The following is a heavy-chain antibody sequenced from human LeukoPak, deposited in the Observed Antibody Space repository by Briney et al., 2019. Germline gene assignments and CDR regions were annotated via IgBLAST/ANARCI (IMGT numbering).Heavy chain of an antibody. V-gene: IGHV3-74*01. CDR2: INPDGITI. J-gene: IGHJ2*01. D-gene: IGHD6-19*01. CDR1: GFTFSNYW. Sequence: PGGSLRLSCAASGFTFSNYWVHWVRQAPGKGLVWVSRINPDGITINYADSVKGRFTISRDNSKNSLYLQMNSLRTEDTALYCCARAGYSSGWYPGAYLDLWGRGTLVTVSS. CDR3: ARAGYSSGWYPGAYLDL.